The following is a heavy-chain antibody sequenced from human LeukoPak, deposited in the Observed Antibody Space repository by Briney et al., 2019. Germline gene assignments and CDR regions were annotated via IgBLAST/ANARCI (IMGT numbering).Heavy chain of an antibody. CDR3: ASVMVGATSYYYYYYMDV. Sequence: SETLSLTCTVSGGSISSSSYYWGWIRQPPGKGLEWIGSIYYSGSTYYNPYLKSRVTIYVDTSKNQFSLKLSSVTAADTAVYYCASVMVGATSYYYYYYMDVWGKGTTVTVSS. D-gene: IGHD1-26*01. CDR1: GGSISSSSYY. J-gene: IGHJ6*03. V-gene: IGHV4-39*01. CDR2: IYYSGST.